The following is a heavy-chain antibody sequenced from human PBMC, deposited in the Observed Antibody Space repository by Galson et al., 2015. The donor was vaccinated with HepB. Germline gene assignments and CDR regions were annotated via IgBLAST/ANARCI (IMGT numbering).Heavy chain of an antibody. CDR1: GGTFNIHT. V-gene: IGHV1-69*02. CDR3: ARGGGYDSAAPGY. D-gene: IGHD5-12*01. J-gene: IGHJ1*01. Sequence: SCKASGGTFNIHTFHWVRQAPGQGLEWMGSINPVLDMTNYAQQFQGRVTITADTSASTAYMEMSSLRSEDTALYYCARGGGYDSAAPGYWGQGTLVIVSS. CDR2: INPVLDMT.